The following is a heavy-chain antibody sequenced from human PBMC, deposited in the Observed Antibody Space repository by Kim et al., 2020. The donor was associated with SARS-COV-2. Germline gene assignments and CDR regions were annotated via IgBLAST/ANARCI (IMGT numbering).Heavy chain of an antibody. Sequence: GGSLRLSCAASGFTFSDYYMSWIRQAPGKGLEWVSYISSSSSYTNYADSVKGRFTISRDNAKNSLYLQMNSLRAEDTAVYYCARELGLHRLYTPGGMDVWGQGTTVTVSS. CDR3: ARELGLHRLYTPGGMDV. CDR1: GFTFSDYY. J-gene: IGHJ6*02. V-gene: IGHV3-11*05. D-gene: IGHD2-2*02. CDR2: ISSSSSYT.